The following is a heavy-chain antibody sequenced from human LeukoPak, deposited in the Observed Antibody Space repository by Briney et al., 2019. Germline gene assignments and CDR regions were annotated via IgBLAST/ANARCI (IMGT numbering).Heavy chain of an antibody. CDR3: ARAVAAADSY. J-gene: IGHJ4*02. Sequence: KTGGSLRLSCTASGFTISTYWTSWVRQAPGKGLEWVANINRDGSKKYYVDSVKGRFTISRDNVKNSVYLQMNSLRAEDTAVYSCARAVAAADSYWGRGTLVTVSS. CDR1: GFTISTYW. CDR2: INRDGSKK. V-gene: IGHV3-7*04. D-gene: IGHD6-13*01.